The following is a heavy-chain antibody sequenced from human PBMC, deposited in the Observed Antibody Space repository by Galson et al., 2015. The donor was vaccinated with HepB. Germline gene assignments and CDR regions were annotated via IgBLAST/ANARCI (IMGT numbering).Heavy chain of an antibody. CDR2: IHYSGST. Sequence: ETLSLTCTVSGGSISNLYCSWIRQPPGKGLEWIGYIHYSGSTNYNPSLWSRVAMSVDTSKNQFSLKVTSVIAADTAVYYCATFTGMQPSWGQGTLVTVSS. J-gene: IGHJ5*02. CDR1: GGSISNLY. CDR3: ATFTGMQPS. V-gene: IGHV4-59*08. D-gene: IGHD3-10*01.